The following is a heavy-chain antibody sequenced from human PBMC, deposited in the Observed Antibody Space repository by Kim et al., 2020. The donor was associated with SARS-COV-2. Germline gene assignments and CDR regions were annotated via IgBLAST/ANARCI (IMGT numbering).Heavy chain of an antibody. Sequence: SETLSLTCSISGDSFGGSTYYWAWIRQPPGKRLEWIGSIYHTGVTYHNPSFRSRIPMSADTSKNQFSLNLYSVTAADTALYYCARHGRGSNWFDPWGRGILVTLS. J-gene: IGHJ5*02. CDR2: IYHTGVT. CDR1: GDSFGGSTYY. D-gene: IGHD3-10*01. V-gene: IGHV4-39*01. CDR3: ARHGRGSNWFDP.